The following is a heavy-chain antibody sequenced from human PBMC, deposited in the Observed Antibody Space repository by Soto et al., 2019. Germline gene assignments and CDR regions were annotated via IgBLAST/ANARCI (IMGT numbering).Heavy chain of an antibody. CDR2: IIPIFGTA. V-gene: IGHV1-69*13. D-gene: IGHD5-12*01. CDR3: ARGVRRNSYDLDY. J-gene: IGHJ4*02. CDR1: GGTFSSYA. Sequence: SVKVSCKASGGTFSSYAISWVRQAPGQGLEWMGGIIPIFGTANYAQKFQGRVTITADESTSTAYMELSSLRSEDTAVYYCARGVRRNSYDLDYWGQGTLVTVSS.